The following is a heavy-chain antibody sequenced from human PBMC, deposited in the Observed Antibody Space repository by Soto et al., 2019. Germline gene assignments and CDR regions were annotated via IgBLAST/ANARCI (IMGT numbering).Heavy chain of an antibody. V-gene: IGHV4-34*01. CDR3: ARDGSRYDFWSGPYYFDY. CDR1: GESFSGYY. Sequence: PSETLSLTCAVYGESFSGYYWTWIRQPPGKGLEWIGEINRSGSTNYNPSLESRVTISVDASKNQFSLKLSSVSAADTAVYYCARDGSRYDFWSGPYYFDYWGQGTLVTVSS. D-gene: IGHD3-3*01. CDR2: INRSGST. J-gene: IGHJ4*02.